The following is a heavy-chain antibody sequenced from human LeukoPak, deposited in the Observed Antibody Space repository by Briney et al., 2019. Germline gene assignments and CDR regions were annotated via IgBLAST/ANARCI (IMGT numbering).Heavy chain of an antibody. V-gene: IGHV4-39*07. J-gene: IGHJ6*04. CDR2: IYYSGST. D-gene: IGHD3-10*01. CDR3: ARDNTMVRGVIPARPWDV. CDR1: GGSISSSSYY. Sequence: SETLSLTCTVSGGSISSSSYYWGWIRQPPGKGLEWIGSIYYSGSTYYNPSLKSRVTISVDTSKNQFSLKLSSVTAADTAVYYCARDNTMVRGVIPARPWDVWGKGTTVTVSS.